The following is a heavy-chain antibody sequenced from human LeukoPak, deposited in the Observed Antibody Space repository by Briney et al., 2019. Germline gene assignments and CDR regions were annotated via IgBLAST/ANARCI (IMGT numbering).Heavy chain of an antibody. D-gene: IGHD5-18*01. V-gene: IGHV4-59*01. CDR3: ARVVDYNYGQYFFDY. Sequence: SQTLSLTCTVSGGSISSFYWSWIRQPPGKRLEWIGYIYYSGSTNYNPSLKSRVTISIDTSKNQFSPKLSSVTAADTAVYYCARVVDYNYGQYFFDYWGQGTLVTVSS. CDR1: GGSISSFY. CDR2: IYYSGST. J-gene: IGHJ4*02.